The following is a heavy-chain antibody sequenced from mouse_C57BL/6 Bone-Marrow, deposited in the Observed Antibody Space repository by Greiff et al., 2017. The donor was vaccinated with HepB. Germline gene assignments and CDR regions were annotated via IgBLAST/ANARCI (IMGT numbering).Heavy chain of an antibody. CDR2: IHPNSGST. V-gene: IGHV1-64*01. D-gene: IGHD3-3*01. CDR3: ATGGPNLYYFDY. J-gene: IGHJ2*01. CDR1: GYTFTSYW. Sequence: VQLQQSGAELVKPGASVKLSCKASGYTFTSYWMHWVKQRPGQGLEWIGMIHPNSGSTNYNEKFKSKATLTVDKSSSTAYMQLSSLTSEDSAVYYCATGGPNLYYFDYWGQGTTLTVSS.